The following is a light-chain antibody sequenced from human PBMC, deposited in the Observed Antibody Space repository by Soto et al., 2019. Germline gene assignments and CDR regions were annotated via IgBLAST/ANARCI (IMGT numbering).Light chain of an antibody. Sequence: DIQMTQSPSTLSGSVGDRVTMTCRASQTISSWLAWYQRKPGKAPKLLIYKASTLKSGVPSRFSGSGSGTEFTLTISSLQPDDFATYYCQQYNCYSEAFGQGTKVDI. CDR3: QQYNCYSEA. V-gene: IGKV1-5*03. CDR2: KAS. J-gene: IGKJ1*01. CDR1: QTISSW.